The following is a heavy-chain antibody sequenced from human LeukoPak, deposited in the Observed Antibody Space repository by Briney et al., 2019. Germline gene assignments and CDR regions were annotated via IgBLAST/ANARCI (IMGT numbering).Heavy chain of an antibody. CDR2: IYYSGST. D-gene: IGHD2-21*01. CDR3: ARQSPYYSRPSAFFDY. CDR1: GGSISSSSYY. Sequence: SETLSLTCTVSGGSISSSSYYWGWIRQPPGKGLEWIGSIYYSGSTYYNPSLKSRVTISVDTSKNQFSLELSSVTAADTAVYYCARQSPYYSRPSAFFDYWGQGTLVTVSS. V-gene: IGHV4-39*01. J-gene: IGHJ4*02.